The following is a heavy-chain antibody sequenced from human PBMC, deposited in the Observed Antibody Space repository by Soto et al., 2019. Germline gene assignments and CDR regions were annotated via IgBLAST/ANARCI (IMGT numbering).Heavy chain of an antibody. J-gene: IGHJ4*02. CDR2: IYSGGST. D-gene: IGHD5-18*01. CDR1: GFTVSSNY. Sequence: GWSLRLSCAASGFTVSSNYMSWVRQAPGKGLEWVSVIYSGGSTYYADSVKGRFTISRDNSKNTLYLQMNSLRAEDTAVYYGARVRDTAIGRIDYWGQGILVTV. CDR3: ARVRDTAIGRIDY. V-gene: IGHV3-53*01.